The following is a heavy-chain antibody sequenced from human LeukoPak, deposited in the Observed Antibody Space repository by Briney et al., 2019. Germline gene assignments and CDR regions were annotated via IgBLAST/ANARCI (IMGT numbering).Heavy chain of an antibody. CDR3: ARDRNRLRIFDY. Sequence: SETLSLTCTVSGGSISSGDYYWTWIRQPPGKGLEWIGYIYYSGSTYSNPSLKSRVTISIDTSKNQFSLKLTSVTAADTAVYYCARDRNRLRIFDYRGQGTLVTVSS. J-gene: IGHJ4*02. CDR1: GGSISSGDYY. D-gene: IGHD1-14*01. CDR2: IYYSGST. V-gene: IGHV4-30-4*01.